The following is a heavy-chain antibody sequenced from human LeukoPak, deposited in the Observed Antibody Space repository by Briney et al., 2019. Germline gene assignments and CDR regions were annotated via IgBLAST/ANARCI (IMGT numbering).Heavy chain of an antibody. J-gene: IGHJ4*02. V-gene: IGHV1-18*01. Sequence: ASVKVSCKASGYTFTSYGISWVRQAPGQGLEWMGWISAYNGNTNYAQKLQGRVTMTTDTSTSTAYMELRSLRSVDTAVYYCARDLDQYSGRFGGFGHDFWGQGTLVTVSS. CDR2: ISAYNGNT. CDR3: ARDLDQYSGRFGGFGHDF. D-gene: IGHD1-26*01. CDR1: GYTFTSYG.